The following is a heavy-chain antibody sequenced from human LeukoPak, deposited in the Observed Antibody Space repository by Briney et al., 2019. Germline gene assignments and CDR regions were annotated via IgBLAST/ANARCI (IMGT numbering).Heavy chain of an antibody. CDR1: GGSISSSTDY. J-gene: IGHJ5*02. D-gene: IGHD6-6*01. CDR2: IYHSGST. Sequence: SETLSLTCTVFGGSISSSTDYWGWIRQPPGKGLEWIGTIYHSGSTYYNSSLKSRVTISVDTSKSQFSLKVNSVTAADTAVYYCASLVRPGWFDPWGQGTLVTVSS. CDR3: ASLVRPGWFDP. V-gene: IGHV4-39*07.